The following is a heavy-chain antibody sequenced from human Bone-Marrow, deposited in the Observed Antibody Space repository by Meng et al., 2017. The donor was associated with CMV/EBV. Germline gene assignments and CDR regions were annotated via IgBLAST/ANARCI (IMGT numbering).Heavy chain of an antibody. Sequence: GSLRLSCTVSGYSISSGYYWGWIRQPPGKGLEWIGSIYHSGSTYYNPSLKSRVTISVDTSKNQFSLKLSSVTAADTAVYYCARGIVVVPAAIVANWFDPWGQGTLVTVSS. V-gene: IGHV4-38-2*02. J-gene: IGHJ5*02. CDR2: IYHSGST. CDR1: GYSISSGYY. CDR3: ARGIVVVPAAIVANWFDP. D-gene: IGHD2-2*01.